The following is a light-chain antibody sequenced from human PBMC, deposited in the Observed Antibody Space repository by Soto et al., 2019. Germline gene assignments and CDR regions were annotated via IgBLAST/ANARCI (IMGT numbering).Light chain of an antibody. Sequence: EIVLTQSPGTLSLSPGERATLSCRASQSPSNSELAWYQQKPGQAPRLLIYGASSRATGIPDRFSGSGSGTDFTLTISRLEPEDSAVYYCQQHGTTFGQGTKGDIK. V-gene: IGKV3-20*01. J-gene: IGKJ1*01. CDR3: QQHGTT. CDR1: QSPSNSE. CDR2: GAS.